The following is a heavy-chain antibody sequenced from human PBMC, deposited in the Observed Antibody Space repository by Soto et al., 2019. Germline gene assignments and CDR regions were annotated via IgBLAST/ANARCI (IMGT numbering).Heavy chain of an antibody. J-gene: IGHJ3*02. D-gene: IGHD2-2*01. CDR1: GYTFTSYY. V-gene: IGHV1-46*03. CDR3: AREVLSRRSGKDAFDI. Sequence: ASVKVYCKASGYTFTSYYMHWVRQAPGQGLEWMGIINPSGGSTSYAQKFQGRVTMTRDTSTSTVYMELSSLRSEDTAVYYCAREVLSRRSGKDAFDIWGQGTMVT. CDR2: INPSGGST.